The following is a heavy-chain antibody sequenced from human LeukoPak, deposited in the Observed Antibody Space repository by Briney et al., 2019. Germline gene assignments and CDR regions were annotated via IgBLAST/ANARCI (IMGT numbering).Heavy chain of an antibody. V-gene: IGHV3-33*01. J-gene: IGHJ6*02. CDR1: GFTFSSYG. CDR3: ARDGAAGTLYYYGMDV. D-gene: IGHD6-13*01. Sequence: GRSLRLSCAASGFTFSSYGMHWVRQAPGKGLEWVAVIWYDGSNKYYADSVKGRFTISRDNSKNTLYLQMNSLRAEDTAVYYCARDGAAGTLYYYGMDVWGQGTTVTVSS. CDR2: IWYDGSNK.